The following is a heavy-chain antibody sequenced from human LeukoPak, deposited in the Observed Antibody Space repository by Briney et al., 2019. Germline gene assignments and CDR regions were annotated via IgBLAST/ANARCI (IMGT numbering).Heavy chain of an antibody. V-gene: IGHV3-53*01. Sequence: PGGSLRLSCAASGFIVSNYYMSWVRQAPGKGLEWVSVIYSGGSTYYADSVKGRFTISRDNSKNTLYLQMNSLRAEDTAVYYCARDPSLDEYYYGMDVWGQGTTVTVSS. CDR1: GFIVSNYY. CDR2: IYSGGST. J-gene: IGHJ6*02. CDR3: ARDPSLDEYYYGMDV. D-gene: IGHD3-3*01.